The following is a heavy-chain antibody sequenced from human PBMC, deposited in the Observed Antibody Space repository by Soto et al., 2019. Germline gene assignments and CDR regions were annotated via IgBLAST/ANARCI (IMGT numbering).Heavy chain of an antibody. Sequence: SETLSLTFTVSGGSMSSGGYYWSWIRQHPGKGLEWIGYIYYSGSTYYNASLKSRVTISVDTSKNQFSLKLSSVTDADTAVYYCARNLGSGSYSLGYWRQGTLVTVS. J-gene: IGHJ4*02. CDR2: IYYSGST. V-gene: IGHV4-31*03. D-gene: IGHD3-10*01. CDR1: GGSMSSGGYY. CDR3: ARNLGSGSYSLGY.